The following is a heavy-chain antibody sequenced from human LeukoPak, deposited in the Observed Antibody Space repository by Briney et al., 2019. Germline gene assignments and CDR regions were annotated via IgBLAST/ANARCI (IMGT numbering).Heavy chain of an antibody. CDR3: ARDIRSHSGSNL. CDR2: IKQDGSDK. J-gene: IGHJ5*02. D-gene: IGHD1-26*01. CDR1: GFSFSSYW. Sequence: GGSLRLSCAASGFSFSSYWMSWVRQAPGKGLEWVANIKQDGSDKHYVDSVKGRFTISRDNAKNTLYLQMISLRAEDTAVYYCARDIRSHSGSNLWGQGTLVTVSS. V-gene: IGHV3-7*01.